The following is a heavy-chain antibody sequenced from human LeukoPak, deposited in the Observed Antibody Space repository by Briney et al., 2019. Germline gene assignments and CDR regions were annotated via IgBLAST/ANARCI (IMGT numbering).Heavy chain of an antibody. V-gene: IGHV1-69*01. CDR3: ARDRDLHSSWEIFDY. Sequence: SVKVSCKASGGTFSSYAISWVRQAPGQGLEWMGGIIPIFGTANYAQKFQGRVTITADESTSTAYMELSSLRSEDTAVYYCARDRDLHSSWEIFDYWGQGTLVTVSS. D-gene: IGHD6-13*01. CDR1: GGTFSSYA. CDR2: IIPIFGTA. J-gene: IGHJ4*02.